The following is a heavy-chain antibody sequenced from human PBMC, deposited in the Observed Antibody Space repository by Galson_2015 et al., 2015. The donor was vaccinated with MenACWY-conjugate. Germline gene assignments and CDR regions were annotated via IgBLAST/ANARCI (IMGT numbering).Heavy chain of an antibody. D-gene: IGHD1-26*01. J-gene: IGHJ6*02. Sequence: SVKVSCKASGYTFTNYYMQWVRQAPGQGLEWMGIINPSGGTTSYAQKFQGRVTMTRDTSTSTVYMELSSLSSDDTAVYYCARDVWATYNYYSVDVWGQGTTVTVSS. CDR2: INPSGGTT. CDR1: GYTFTNYY. V-gene: IGHV1-46*01. CDR3: ARDVWATYNYYSVDV.